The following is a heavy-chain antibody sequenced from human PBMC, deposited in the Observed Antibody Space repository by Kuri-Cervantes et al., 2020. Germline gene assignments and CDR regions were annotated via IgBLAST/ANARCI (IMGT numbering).Heavy chain of an antibody. CDR2: ISYDGSNK. V-gene: IGHV3-30-3*01. Sequence: LRETLSLTCAASGFTFSSYAMHWVRQAPGKGLEWVAVISYDGSNKYYADSVKGRFTISRDNSKNTLYLQMNSLRAEDTAVYYCAREYYYGSGSYYYFDYWGQGTLVTVSS. D-gene: IGHD3-10*01. CDR3: AREYYYGSGSYYYFDY. CDR1: GFTFSSYA. J-gene: IGHJ4*02.